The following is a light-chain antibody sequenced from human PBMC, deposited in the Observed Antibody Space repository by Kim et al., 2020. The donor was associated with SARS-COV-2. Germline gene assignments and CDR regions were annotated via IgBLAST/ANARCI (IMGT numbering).Light chain of an antibody. CDR3: NSRDSSGNHVV. CDR1: SLRSYY. V-gene: IGLV3-19*01. Sequence: SSELTQDPAVSVALGQTVRITCQGDSLRSYYASWYQQTPGQAPVLVIYGKNNRPSGIPDRFSGSSSGNTAYLTITGAQAEDEADYYCNSRDSSGNHVVFGGGTQLTVL. CDR2: GKN. J-gene: IGLJ2*01.